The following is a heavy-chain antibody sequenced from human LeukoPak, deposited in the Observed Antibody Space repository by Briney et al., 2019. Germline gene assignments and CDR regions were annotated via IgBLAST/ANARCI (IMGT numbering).Heavy chain of an antibody. D-gene: IGHD2-2*01. V-gene: IGHV4-34*01. Sequence: PSETLSLTCAVYGGSFSGYYWSWIRQPPGKGLEWIGEINHSGSTNYNPSLKSRVTISVDTSKNQFSLKLSSVTAADTAVYYCARVVIVVVPAANYWFDPWGQGTLVTVSS. J-gene: IGHJ5*02. CDR1: GGSFSGYY. CDR3: ARVVIVVVPAANYWFDP. CDR2: INHSGST.